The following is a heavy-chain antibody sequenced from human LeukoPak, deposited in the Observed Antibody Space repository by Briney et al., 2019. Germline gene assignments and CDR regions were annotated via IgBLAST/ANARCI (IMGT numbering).Heavy chain of an antibody. CDR2: IKQDGSEK. V-gene: IGHV3-7*01. Sequence: GGSLRLSCAASGFTFSSYWMSWVRQAPGKGLEWVANIKQDGSEKYYVDSVKGRFAISRDNAKNSLYLQMNSLRAEDTAVYYCARDPHYDFWSGYYDVGTPNWFDPWGQGTLVTVSS. J-gene: IGHJ5*02. D-gene: IGHD3-3*01. CDR1: GFTFSSYW. CDR3: ARDPHYDFWSGYYDVGTPNWFDP.